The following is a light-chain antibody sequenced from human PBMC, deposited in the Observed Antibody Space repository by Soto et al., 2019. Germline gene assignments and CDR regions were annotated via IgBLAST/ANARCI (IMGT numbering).Light chain of an antibody. Sequence: DIQMTQSPSTLSASVGDRVTITCRASQSISTWLAWYQQKPGKAPNLLIYKASSLETGVPSRFSGSGSGTEFTLTISSLRPDDFATYYCQQYNSYSPTFGQGTKVEIK. CDR2: KAS. CDR1: QSISTW. V-gene: IGKV1-5*03. CDR3: QQYNSYSPT. J-gene: IGKJ1*01.